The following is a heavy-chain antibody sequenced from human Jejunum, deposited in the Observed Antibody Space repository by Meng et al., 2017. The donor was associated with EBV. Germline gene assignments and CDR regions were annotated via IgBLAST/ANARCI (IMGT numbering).Heavy chain of an antibody. V-gene: IGHV3-74*01. CDR2: IYGDGSPT. Sequence: LLVEAGGCLVQPGGSLRLSGAASGFTFSTYWMHWVRQAPGKGLVWVSRIYGDGSPTSYADSVKGRFTISRDNAKNTLFLQMSSLGDEDSGIYFCARAPGATRLDYWGQGTLVTVSS. D-gene: IGHD1-26*01. J-gene: IGHJ4*02. CDR1: GFTFSTYW. CDR3: ARAPGATRLDY.